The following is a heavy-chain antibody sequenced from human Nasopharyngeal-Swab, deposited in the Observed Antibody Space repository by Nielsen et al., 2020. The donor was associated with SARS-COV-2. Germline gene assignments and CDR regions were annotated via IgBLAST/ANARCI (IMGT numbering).Heavy chain of an antibody. CDR2: ISYDGSNK. CDR1: GFTFSSYA. V-gene: IGHV3-30-3*01. Sequence: GGSLRLSCAASGFTFSSYAMHWVRQAPGKGLEWVAVISYDGSNKYYADSVKGRFTISRDNSKNTLYLQMNSLRAEDMAVYYCARDWRQLVSYYFDYWGQGTLVTVSS. D-gene: IGHD6-13*01. J-gene: IGHJ4*02. CDR3: ARDWRQLVSYYFDY.